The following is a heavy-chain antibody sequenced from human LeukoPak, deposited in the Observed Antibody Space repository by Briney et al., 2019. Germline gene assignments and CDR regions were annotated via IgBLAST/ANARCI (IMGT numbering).Heavy chain of an antibody. Sequence: SETLSLTCTVSGGSISNYYWSWIRQPAGKGLEWIGRIYTSGSTNYNPSLKSRVTMSVDTSKNQFSLKLSSVTAADTAVYYCARGTGGYCSSTSCFDFYYYGMDVWGQGTTVTVSS. CDR3: ARGTGGYCSSTSCFDFYYYGMDV. J-gene: IGHJ6*02. CDR2: IYTSGST. CDR1: GGSISNYY. D-gene: IGHD2-2*01. V-gene: IGHV4-4*07.